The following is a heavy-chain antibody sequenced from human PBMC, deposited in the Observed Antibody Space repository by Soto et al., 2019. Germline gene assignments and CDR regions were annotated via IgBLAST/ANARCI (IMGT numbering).Heavy chain of an antibody. V-gene: IGHV1-18*01. D-gene: IGHD3-3*01. Sequence: QVQLVQSGAAVKKPGASVKVSCKASGYTFTSYGISWVRQAPGQGLEWMGWISAYNGNTNYAQKLQGRVTMNTDTSTSTAYMELRSLRSDDTAVYYCARDWMEWLGGGDYYGMDVWGQGTTVTVSS. CDR2: ISAYNGNT. CDR1: GYTFTSYG. CDR3: ARDWMEWLGGGDYYGMDV. J-gene: IGHJ6*02.